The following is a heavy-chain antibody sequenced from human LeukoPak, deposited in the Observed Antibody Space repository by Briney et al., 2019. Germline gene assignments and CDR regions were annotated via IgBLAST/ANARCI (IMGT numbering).Heavy chain of an antibody. CDR1: GFTFISYS. CDR2: ISSSSSYI. CDR3: ARERYTSYYMDV. V-gene: IGHV3-21*01. D-gene: IGHD3-9*01. Sequence: PGGSLRLSCAASGFTFISYSMNWVRQAPGKGLEWVSSISSSSSYIYYADSVRGRFTISRDNAKNSLYLQMNSLRAEDTAVYYCARERYTSYYMDVWGKGTTVTVSS. J-gene: IGHJ6*03.